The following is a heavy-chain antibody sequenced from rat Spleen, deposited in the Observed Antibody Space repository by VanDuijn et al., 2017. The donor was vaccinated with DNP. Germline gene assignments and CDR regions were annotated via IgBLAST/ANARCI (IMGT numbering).Heavy chain of an antibody. D-gene: IGHD1-10*01. CDR3: ARHYNNNLHWFPY. J-gene: IGHJ2*01. Sequence: EVLLVESDGGLVQPGRSLKLSCAVSGFTFSDYYMAWVRQAPGKGLEWVASISNTGDHTYSSDSVKGRFTISRDNAKTTLYLQMNSLRSEDTATYYCARHYNNNLHWFPYWGQGVMVTVSS. CDR1: GFTFSDYY. CDR2: ISNTGDHT. V-gene: IGHV5-22*01.